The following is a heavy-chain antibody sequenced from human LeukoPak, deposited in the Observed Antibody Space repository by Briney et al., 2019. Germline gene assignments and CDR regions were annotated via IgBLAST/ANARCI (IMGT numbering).Heavy chain of an antibody. Sequence: PGGSLRLSCEVSGFTFSSYHMNWVRQAPGKGLEWVSYISSSGSTIYYADSVKGRFTISRDNAKNSLYLQMNSLRAEDTAVYYCTTEPPMDFFVVLPAWGQGTLVTVSS. V-gene: IGHV3-48*03. CDR3: TTEPPMDFFVVLPA. CDR2: ISSSGSTI. J-gene: IGHJ5*02. CDR1: GFTFSSYH. D-gene: IGHD2-2*01.